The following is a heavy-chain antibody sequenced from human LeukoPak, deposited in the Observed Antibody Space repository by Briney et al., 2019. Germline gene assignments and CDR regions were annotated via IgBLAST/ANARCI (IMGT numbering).Heavy chain of an antibody. V-gene: IGHV3-48*03. CDR1: GFIFSSYE. CDR3: AELGITMIGGV. J-gene: IGHJ6*04. Sequence: GGSLRLSCGGSGFIFSSYEMNWVRQAPGKGLEWVSYISSSGSTIYYADSVKGRFTISRDNAKNSLYLQMNSLRAEDTAVYYCAELGITMIGGVWGKGTTVTISS. CDR2: ISSSGSTI. D-gene: IGHD3-10*02.